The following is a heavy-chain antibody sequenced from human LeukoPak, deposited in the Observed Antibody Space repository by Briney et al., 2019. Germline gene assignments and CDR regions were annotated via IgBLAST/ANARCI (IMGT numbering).Heavy chain of an antibody. Sequence: ASVTVSCKASGYTFTSYGISWVRQAPGQGLEWMGWISAYNGNTNYAQKLQGRVTMTTDTSTSTAYMELRSLRSDDTAVYYCAREAGTYYYGWFDPWGQGTLVTVSS. CDR3: AREAGTYYYGWFDP. CDR2: ISAYNGNT. D-gene: IGHD3-10*01. V-gene: IGHV1-18*01. J-gene: IGHJ5*02. CDR1: GYTFTSYG.